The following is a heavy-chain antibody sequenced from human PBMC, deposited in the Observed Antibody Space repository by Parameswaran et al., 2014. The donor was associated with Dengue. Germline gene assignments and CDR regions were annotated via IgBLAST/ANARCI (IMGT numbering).Heavy chain of an antibody. Sequence: PGKGLEWIGYIYYSGSTNYNPSLKSRVTISVDTSKNQFSLKLSSVTAADTAVYYCARVDLGSGWYSVYWGQGTLVTVSS. V-gene: IGHV4-59*13. CDR3: ARVDLGSGWYSVY. D-gene: IGHD6-19*01. J-gene: IGHJ4*02. CDR2: IYYSGST.